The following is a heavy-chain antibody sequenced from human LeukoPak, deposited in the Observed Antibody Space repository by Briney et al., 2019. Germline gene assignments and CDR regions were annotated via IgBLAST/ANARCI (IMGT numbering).Heavy chain of an antibody. CDR3: ARDPIASHLPALDYYYGMDV. J-gene: IGHJ6*02. Sequence: GSLRLSCAASGFTFSNYAMSWVRQAPGKGLEWVSAITGSDGSTYYADSVKGRFTISRDNSKRTLYLQMNSLRAEDTAVYYCARDPIASHLPALDYYYGMDVWGQGTTVTVSS. V-gene: IGHV3-23*01. CDR1: GFTFSNYA. CDR2: ITGSDGST. D-gene: IGHD3-3*02.